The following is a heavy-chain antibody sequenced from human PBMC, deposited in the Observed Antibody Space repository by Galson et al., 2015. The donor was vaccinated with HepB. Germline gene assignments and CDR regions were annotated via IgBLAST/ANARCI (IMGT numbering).Heavy chain of an antibody. J-gene: IGHJ4*02. D-gene: IGHD6-19*01. Sequence: SVKVSCKASGYTFTSYGISWVRQAPGQGLEWMGWISAYNGNTNYAQKLQGRVTMTTDTSTSTAYMELRSLRSDDTAVYYCARIRPVAGILDYWGQGALVTVSS. CDR1: GYTFTSYG. CDR2: ISAYNGNT. V-gene: IGHV1-18*04. CDR3: ARIRPVAGILDY.